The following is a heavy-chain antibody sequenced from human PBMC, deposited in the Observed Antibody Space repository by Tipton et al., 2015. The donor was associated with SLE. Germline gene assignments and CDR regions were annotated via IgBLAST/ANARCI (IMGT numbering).Heavy chain of an antibody. D-gene: IGHD5-24*01. CDR3: AGVYIYSHY. CDR2: IGSKPYGGTI. V-gene: IGHV3-49*04. Sequence: SLRLSCTASGFTFGDYAMSWVRQAPGKGLEWVGFIGSKPYGGTIEYAASVKGRFTVSRDDSRSIAYLHMNSLKTEDSAVYYCAGVYIYSHYWGQGTLVTFSS. CDR1: GFTFGDYA. J-gene: IGHJ4*02.